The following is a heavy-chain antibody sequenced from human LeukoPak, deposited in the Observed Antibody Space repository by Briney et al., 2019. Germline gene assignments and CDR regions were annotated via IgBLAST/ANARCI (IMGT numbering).Heavy chain of an antibody. Sequence: SETLSLTCTVSGGSTSSSSHYWGWICQPPGEGLEWIGSIYYSGSTYYNPSLKSRVTISVDTSKNQFSLKLSSVTAADTAVYYCARLTVTTGRPLDYWGQGTLVTVSS. V-gene: IGHV4-39*01. CDR3: ARLTVTTGRPLDY. CDR1: GGSTSSSSHY. J-gene: IGHJ4*02. CDR2: IYYSGST. D-gene: IGHD4-17*01.